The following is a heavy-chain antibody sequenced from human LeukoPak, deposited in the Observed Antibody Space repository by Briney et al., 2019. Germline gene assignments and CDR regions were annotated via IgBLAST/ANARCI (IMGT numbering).Heavy chain of an antibody. D-gene: IGHD3-10*01. CDR3: ARVGASGLVAPYIDY. J-gene: IGHJ4*02. CDR1: GGSIGSHY. V-gene: IGHV4-59*11. Sequence: SETLSLTCTVSGGSIGSHYWSWIRQPPGKGLEWIGYIYYSGSTNYNPSLKSRVTISVDTSKNQFSLKLSSVTAADTAVYYCARVGASGLVAPYIDYWGQGTLVTVSS. CDR2: IYYSGST.